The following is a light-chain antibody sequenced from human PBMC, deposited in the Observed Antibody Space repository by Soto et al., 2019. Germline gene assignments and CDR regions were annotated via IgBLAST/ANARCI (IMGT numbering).Light chain of an antibody. Sequence: DIQMTQSPSSLPASVGDRVTITCRAGQSISSNLNWYQQRPGKAPELLIFAASSLQSGVPSRFSGSGSGTDFTLTISSLQPADFATYYCQQSYSTPCTFGPGTRVDLK. V-gene: IGKV1-39*01. CDR2: AAS. J-gene: IGKJ3*01. CDR3: QQSYSTPCT. CDR1: QSISSN.